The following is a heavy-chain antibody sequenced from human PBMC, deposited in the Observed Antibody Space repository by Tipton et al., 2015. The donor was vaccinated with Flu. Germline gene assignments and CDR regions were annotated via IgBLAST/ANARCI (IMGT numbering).Heavy chain of an antibody. CDR1: GDSISSGGFY. J-gene: IGHJ4*02. CDR3: ARDRVASGYFDY. D-gene: IGHD2-15*01. CDR2: IYSSGIT. V-gene: IGHV4-61*02. Sequence: TLSLTCTVSGDSISSGGFYWSWVRQPAGKGLEWIGRIYSSGITKYNPSLKSRVTISIDTSKHQFSLKVTSVTAADTAVYYCARDRVASGYFDYWGQGILVTVSS.